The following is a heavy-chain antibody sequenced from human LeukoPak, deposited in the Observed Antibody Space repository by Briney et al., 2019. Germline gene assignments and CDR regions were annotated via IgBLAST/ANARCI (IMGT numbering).Heavy chain of an antibody. V-gene: IGHV4-59*08. CDR2: ISDSGST. J-gene: IGHJ4*02. CDR3: ARHLKKDGYNYYFDY. CDR1: GGSISTYY. D-gene: IGHD5-24*01. Sequence: SETLPLTCTVSGGSISTYYWSWIRQPPGKGVEWIGFISDSGSTDYNPSLTSRVTISVDTSKNQFSLRLSSVTAADTAVYYCARHLKKDGYNYYFDYWGQGTLVTVSS.